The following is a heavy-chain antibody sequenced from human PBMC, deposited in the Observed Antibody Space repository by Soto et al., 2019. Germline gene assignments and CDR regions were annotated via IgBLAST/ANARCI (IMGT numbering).Heavy chain of an antibody. CDR3: ARDTAIMVQLERRYAFDI. V-gene: IGHV4-34*01. CDR2: INHSGST. Sequence: ETLSLTCAVYGGSFSGYYWSWIRQPPGKGLEWIGEINHSGSTNYNPSLKSRVTISVDTSKNQFSLKLSSVTAADTAVYYCARDTAIMVQLERRYAFDIWGQGTMVTVSS. J-gene: IGHJ3*02. CDR1: GGSFSGYY. D-gene: IGHD1-1*01.